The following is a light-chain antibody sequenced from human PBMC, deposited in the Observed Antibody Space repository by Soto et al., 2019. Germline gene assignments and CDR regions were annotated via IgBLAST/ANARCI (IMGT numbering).Light chain of an antibody. V-gene: IGKV3-20*01. CDR2: GSS. Sequence: EIVLTQSPGTLSLSPGETATLSCRASQTIGRAYLAWYQQEPGQAPRLLIFGSSSRATGIPDRFSGRGSGADFTLTISRLEPEDFAVYYCQQYASSPLLTFGGGTKVDIK. CDR1: QTIGRAY. CDR3: QQYASSPLLT. J-gene: IGKJ4*01.